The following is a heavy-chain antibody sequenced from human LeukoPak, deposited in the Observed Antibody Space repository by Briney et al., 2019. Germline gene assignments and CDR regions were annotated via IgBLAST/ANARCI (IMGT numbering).Heavy chain of an antibody. J-gene: IGHJ4*02. Sequence: GASVKVSCKASGYTFTGYYMHWVRQAPGQGLEWMGIINPSGGSTTYAQKFQGRVTMTRDTSTGTVYMELSSLRSEDTAVYYCARDYGSYNEDYFDYWGQGTLVTVSS. D-gene: IGHD1-26*01. CDR1: GYTFTGYY. CDR2: INPSGGST. CDR3: ARDYGSYNEDYFDY. V-gene: IGHV1-46*01.